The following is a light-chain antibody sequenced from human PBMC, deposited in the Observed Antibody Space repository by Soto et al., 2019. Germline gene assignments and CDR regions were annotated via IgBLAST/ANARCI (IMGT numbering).Light chain of an antibody. Sequence: QSVLTQPASVSGSPGQSITISCTGTSSDVGSYNLVSWHQQHPGKAPKVMIYEVRKRPSGVSNRFSGSKSGNTASLTISGLQAEDEAEYHCCSYAGSNTLVFGGGTKLTVL. CDR1: SSDVGSYNL. CDR2: EVR. J-gene: IGLJ3*02. CDR3: CSYAGSNTLV. V-gene: IGLV2-23*02.